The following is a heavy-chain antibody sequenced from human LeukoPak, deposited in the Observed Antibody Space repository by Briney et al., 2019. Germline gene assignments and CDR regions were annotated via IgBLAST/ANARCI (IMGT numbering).Heavy chain of an antibody. CDR3: ARVEHPHWGYCSGGSCYSGGTDYYYGMDV. Sequence: KTGGSLRLSCAASGFTFSNYNMNWVRQAPGKGLEWVSFINSGSTYMYYADSVKGRFTISRDNSKNTLYLQMNSLRAEDTAVYYCARVEHPHWGYCSGGSCYSGGTDYYYGMDVWGQGTTVTVSS. D-gene: IGHD2-15*01. V-gene: IGHV3-21*01. J-gene: IGHJ6*02. CDR1: GFTFSNYN. CDR2: INSGSTYM.